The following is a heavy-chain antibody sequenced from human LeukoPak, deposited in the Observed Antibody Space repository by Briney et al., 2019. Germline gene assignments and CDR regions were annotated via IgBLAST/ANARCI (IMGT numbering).Heavy chain of an antibody. V-gene: IGHV4-59*01. CDR3: ASSYYDFWSGHYYFDY. D-gene: IGHD3-3*01. CDR1: GGSISSYY. J-gene: IGHJ4*02. CDR2: IYYSGST. Sequence: PSETLSLTCTVPGGSISSYYWSWIRQPPGKGLEWIGYIYYSGSTNYNPSLKSRVTISVDTSKNQFSLKLSSVTAADTAVYYCASSYYDFWSGHYYFDYWGQGTLVTVSS.